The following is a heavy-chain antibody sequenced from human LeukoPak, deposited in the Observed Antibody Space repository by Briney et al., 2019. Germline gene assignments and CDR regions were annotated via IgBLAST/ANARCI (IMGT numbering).Heavy chain of an antibody. CDR3: ARESGRGAQYYFDY. CDR2: INPSGGTT. D-gene: IGHD3-10*01. J-gene: IGHJ4*02. V-gene: IGHV1-46*01. Sequence: ASVKVSCKASGYTFTSYYMHWVRQAPGQGLEWMGIINPSGGTTSYAQKFQGRVTMTRDTSTNTVYMELNSLRSEDTAVYYCARESGRGAQYYFDYWGQGTLVTVSS. CDR1: GYTFTSYY.